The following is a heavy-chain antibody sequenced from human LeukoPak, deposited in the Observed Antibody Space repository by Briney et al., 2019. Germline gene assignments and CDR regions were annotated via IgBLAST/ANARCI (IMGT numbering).Heavy chain of an antibody. CDR1: GGSISSYY. CDR3: ARGWHLGYCSGGSCYERYFQH. D-gene: IGHD2-15*01. J-gene: IGHJ1*01. CDR2: IYYSGST. V-gene: IGHV4-59*01. Sequence: NPSETLSLTCTVSGGSISSYYWSWIRQPPGKGLEWIGYIYYSGSTNYNPSLKSRVTISVDTSKNQFSLKLSSVTAEDTAVYYCARGWHLGYCSGGSCYERYFQHWGQGTLVTVSS.